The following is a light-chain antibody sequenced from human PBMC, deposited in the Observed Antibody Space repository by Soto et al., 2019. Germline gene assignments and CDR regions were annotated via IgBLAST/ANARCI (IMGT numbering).Light chain of an antibody. CDR1: QSISNY. CDR3: QQSYSTPWT. J-gene: IGKJ1*01. V-gene: IGKV1-39*01. CDR2: AAS. Sequence: DIQMTQSPSSLSASVGDRVSITCRASQSISNYLNWYQQKPGEAPKVLMYAASSLQSGVPPRFSGSGSGTDFTLTISTLQPEDFATYYCQQSYSTPWTFGQGTKVEV.